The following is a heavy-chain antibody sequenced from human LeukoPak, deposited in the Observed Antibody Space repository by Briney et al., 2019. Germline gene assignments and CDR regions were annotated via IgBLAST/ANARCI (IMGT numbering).Heavy chain of an antibody. D-gene: IGHD3-22*01. CDR3: ARRRLYDSSGYYFDY. CDR2: INWNGGST. V-gene: IGHV3-20*04. Sequence: GGSLRLSCAAPGFTFDDYGMSWVRQAPGKGLGWVSGINWNGGSTGYADSVKGRFTICRDNGKNSLYLQMNSLRAEDTALYYCARRRLYDSSGYYFDYWGQGTMVTVSS. CDR1: GFTFDDYG. J-gene: IGHJ4*02.